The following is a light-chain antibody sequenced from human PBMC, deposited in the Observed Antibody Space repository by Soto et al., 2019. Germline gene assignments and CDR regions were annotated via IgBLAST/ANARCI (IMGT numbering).Light chain of an antibody. CDR3: VAWDDSLSGRV. J-gene: IGLJ1*01. Sequence: QSVLTQAPSASGTPGQRVTVSCSGSSSNIGSNRVYWYQQLPGTAPNLLIYDNNQRPSGVPDRFSGSKSGTSASLAISGLRSEDEADYYCVAWDDSLSGRVFGTGTQLTVL. CDR1: SSNIGSNR. CDR2: DNN. V-gene: IGLV1-47*02.